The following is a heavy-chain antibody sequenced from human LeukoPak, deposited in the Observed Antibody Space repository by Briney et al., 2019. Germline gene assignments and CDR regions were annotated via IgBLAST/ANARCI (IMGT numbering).Heavy chain of an antibody. CDR3: ARSKALRLDDIYY. J-gene: IGHJ4*02. CDR2: IYYSGST. D-gene: IGHD3-9*01. V-gene: IGHV4-30-4*01. CDR1: GGSISSGDYY. Sequence: SETLSLTCTVSGGSISSGDYYWSWIRQPPGKGLEWIGYIYYSGSTYYNPSLKSRVTISVDTSKNQFSLKLSSVTAADTAVYYCARSKALRLDDIYYWGQGTLVTVSS.